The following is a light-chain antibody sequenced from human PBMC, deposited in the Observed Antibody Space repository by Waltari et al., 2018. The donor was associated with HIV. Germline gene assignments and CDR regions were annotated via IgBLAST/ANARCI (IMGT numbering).Light chain of an antibody. J-gene: IGLJ3*02. Sequence: QSALTQPASVSGSLAQSITFSCLIFSSVFGFTNVSWYQHHPDRAPKLVIYDANSRPSDIDFRFSGSKSGNTASLTISDLQAEDEADYYCSSYMSGSTLLFGGGTKVTVL. V-gene: IGLV2-14*01. CDR1: SSVFGFTN. CDR3: SSYMSGSTLL. CDR2: DAN.